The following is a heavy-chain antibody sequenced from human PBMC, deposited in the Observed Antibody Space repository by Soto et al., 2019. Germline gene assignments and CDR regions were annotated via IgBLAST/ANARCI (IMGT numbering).Heavy chain of an antibody. D-gene: IGHD3-22*01. J-gene: IGHJ6*01. CDR1: GFTFSSYG. CDR2: ISYDGSNK. CDR3: AKDQPTQGVSGYFVLYYYGMDV. Sequence: QVQLVESGGGVVQPGRSLRLSCAASGFTFSSYGMHWVRQAPGKGLEWVAVISYDGSNKYYADSVKGRFTISRDNSKNTLYLQMNSLRAEDTAVYYCAKDQPTQGVSGYFVLYYYGMDVW. V-gene: IGHV3-30*18.